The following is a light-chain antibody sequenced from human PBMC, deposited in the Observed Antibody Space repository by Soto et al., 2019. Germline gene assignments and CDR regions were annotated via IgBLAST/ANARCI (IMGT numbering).Light chain of an antibody. J-gene: IGLJ3*02. V-gene: IGLV2-14*03. CDR1: SSDVGSTFNY. Sequence: QSALTQPASVSGSPGQSITISCTGTSSDVGSTFNYVSWYQHHPGKAPRLIMSDVNHRPSGVSDRFSGSKSGNTASLTISGLQAEDEADYCCCAYSTGSTPVLFGGGTKLTVL. CDR2: DVN. CDR3: CAYSTGSTPVL.